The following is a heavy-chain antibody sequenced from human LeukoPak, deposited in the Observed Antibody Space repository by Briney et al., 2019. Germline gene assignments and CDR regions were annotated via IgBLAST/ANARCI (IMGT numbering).Heavy chain of an antibody. Sequence: SETLSLTCTVSGGSIGSSSYYWGWIRQPPGKGLEWIGSIYYSGTTYYNPSLKTRVTISVDTSKNQFSLKLSSVTAADTAVYYCARHYYGSGSTFWGQGTLVTVSS. CDR3: ARHYYGSGSTF. CDR2: IYYSGTT. J-gene: IGHJ4*02. D-gene: IGHD3-10*01. CDR1: GGSIGSSSYY. V-gene: IGHV4-39*01.